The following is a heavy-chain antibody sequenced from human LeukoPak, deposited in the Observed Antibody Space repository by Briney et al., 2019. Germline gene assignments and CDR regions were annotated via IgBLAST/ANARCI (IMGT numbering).Heavy chain of an antibody. CDR3: ARTPPADFPNGWPYFDP. V-gene: IGHV4-59*08. J-gene: IGHJ5*02. D-gene: IGHD6-19*01. CDR1: GGSISSYY. Sequence: PSETLSLTCTVSGGSISSYYWSWIRQPPGKGLEWIGYVSYTGSTNYDYSLESRVTISVDTAKSQFSLKLRSVTAADTAVYFCARTPPADFPNGWPYFDPWGQGILVTVFS. CDR2: VSYTGST.